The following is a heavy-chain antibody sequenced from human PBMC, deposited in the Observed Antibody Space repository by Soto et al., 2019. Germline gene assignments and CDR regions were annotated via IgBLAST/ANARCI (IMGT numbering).Heavy chain of an antibody. Sequence: QPQLQQSGPGLVRPSQTLSLTCGISGDSVSRNTAAWNWIRQSPSRGLEWLGRTYYTSKWYNDYATSVKSRITINSDTSKNQVSLHLNSVTPDDTAVYYCARGNYYYYGMDVWGQGTTVTVSS. V-gene: IGHV6-1*01. CDR1: GDSVSRNTAA. CDR3: ARGNYYYYGMDV. J-gene: IGHJ6*02. CDR2: TYYTSKWYN.